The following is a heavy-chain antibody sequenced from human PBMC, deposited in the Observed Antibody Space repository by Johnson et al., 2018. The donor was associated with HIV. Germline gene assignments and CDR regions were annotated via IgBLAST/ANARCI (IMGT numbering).Heavy chain of an antibody. Sequence: VQLVESGGDLVQPGGSLRLSCAASGFSVSTNYMYWVRQAPGKGLEWVSVLYTGGSTFYADSVKGRFTISKDNSKNTLYLQMNSLRAEDTAVYYCARESGGSHYVYAFDIWGQGTMVTVSS. CDR3: ARESGGSHYVYAFDI. V-gene: IGHV3-66*01. J-gene: IGHJ3*02. CDR2: LYTGGST. D-gene: IGHD2-15*01. CDR1: GFSVSTNY.